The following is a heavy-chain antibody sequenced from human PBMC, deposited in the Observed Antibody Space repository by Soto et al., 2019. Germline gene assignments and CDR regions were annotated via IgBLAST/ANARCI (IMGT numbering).Heavy chain of an antibody. V-gene: IGHV4-38-2*01. Sequence: SETLSLTCAVSGEFISSGYYWAWIRQPPGKGLEWIGSIYHSGSTNYNPSLKSRVTISVDTSKNQFSLKLSSVTAADTAVYYCASLHSSGWYYFDYWGQGTLVTVSS. CDR3: ASLHSSGWYYFDY. J-gene: IGHJ4*02. CDR2: IYHSGST. CDR1: GEFISSGYY. D-gene: IGHD6-19*01.